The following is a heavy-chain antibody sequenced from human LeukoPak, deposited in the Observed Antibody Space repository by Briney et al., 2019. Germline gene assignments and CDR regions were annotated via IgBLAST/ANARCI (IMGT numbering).Heavy chain of an antibody. D-gene: IGHD6-19*01. Sequence: GGSLRLSCAASGFTFSNAWMSWVRQGPGKGLEWVGRIKSKTDGGTTDYAAPVKGRFTISRDDSKNTLYLQMNSLKTEDTAVCYCTTLAVAGTRFGYWGQGTLVTVSS. CDR2: IKSKTDGGTT. J-gene: IGHJ4*02. V-gene: IGHV3-15*01. CDR3: TTLAVAGTRFGY. CDR1: GFTFSNAW.